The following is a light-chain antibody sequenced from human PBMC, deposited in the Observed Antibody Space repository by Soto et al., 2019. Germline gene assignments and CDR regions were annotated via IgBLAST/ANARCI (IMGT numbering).Light chain of an antibody. CDR3: CSYAGSSNWV. CDR2: EVS. Sequence: QSALTQPASVSGSPGQSITISCTGTSSDVGGYNYVSWYQQHPGKAPKLMIYEVSNRPSGVSNRFSGSKSGNTAALTISGLQAEDEADYYCCSYAGSSNWVFGGGTQLTVL. CDR1: SSDVGGYNY. V-gene: IGLV2-23*02. J-gene: IGLJ3*02.